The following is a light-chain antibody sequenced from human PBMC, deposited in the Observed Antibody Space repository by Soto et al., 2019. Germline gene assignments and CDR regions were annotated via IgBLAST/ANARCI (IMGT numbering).Light chain of an antibody. Sequence: EIVLTQSPATLSLSPGERATLSCRASQSVNSYLAWYQQKPGQAPRLLIYATSNRATGIPARFSGSGSGTDVTLTISSLEPEDFAIYYCQQRSSWPFTFGSRIKVEIK. CDR3: QQRSSWPFT. CDR2: ATS. V-gene: IGKV3-11*01. J-gene: IGKJ3*01. CDR1: QSVNSY.